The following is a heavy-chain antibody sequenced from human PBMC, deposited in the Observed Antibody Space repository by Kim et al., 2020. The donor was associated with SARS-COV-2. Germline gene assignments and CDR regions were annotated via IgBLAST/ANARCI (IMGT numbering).Heavy chain of an antibody. V-gene: IGHV7-4-1*02. Sequence: YAQGFTGRFVFSLDTSVSTAYLQISSLKAEDTAVYYCARDVALSGYDSDYWGQGTLVTVSS. D-gene: IGHD5-12*01. CDR3: ARDVALSGYDSDY. J-gene: IGHJ4*02.